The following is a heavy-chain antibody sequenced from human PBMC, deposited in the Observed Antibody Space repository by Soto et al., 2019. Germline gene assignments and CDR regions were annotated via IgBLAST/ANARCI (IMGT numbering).Heavy chain of an antibody. CDR1: GFTFSSYA. D-gene: IGHD4-4*01. J-gene: IGHJ4*02. CDR2: ISYDGSNK. V-gene: IGHV3-30-3*01. CDR3: ARAHALRTTVTTGYFDY. Sequence: GGSLRLSCAASGFTFSSYAMHWVRQAPGKGLEWVAVISYDGSNKYYADSVKGRFTISRDNSKNTLYLQMNSLRAEDTAVYYCARAHALRTTVTTGYFDYWGQGTLVTV.